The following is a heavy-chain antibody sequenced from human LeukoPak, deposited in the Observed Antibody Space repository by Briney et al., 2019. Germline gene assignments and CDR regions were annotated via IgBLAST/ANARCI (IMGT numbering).Heavy chain of an antibody. D-gene: IGHD3-10*01. J-gene: IGHJ6*03. V-gene: IGHV3-48*02. CDR3: ARDRGPEGYYYYYYMDV. CDR1: GFTFSSYS. CDR2: ISSSSSTI. Sequence: PGGSLRLSCAASGFTFSSYSMNWVRQATGKGLERVSYISSSSSTIYYADSVKGRFTISRDNAKNSLYLQMNSLRDEDTAVYYCARDRGPEGYYYYYYMDVWGKGTTVTVSS.